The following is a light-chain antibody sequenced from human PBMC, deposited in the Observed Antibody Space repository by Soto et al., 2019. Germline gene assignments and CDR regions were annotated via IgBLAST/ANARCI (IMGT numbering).Light chain of an antibody. CDR3: CSYAGSYTFV. Sequence: QSALTQPRSVSGSPGQSVTISRTGTSSDVGGYNYVSWYQQYPGKAPKVMIYDVKTRPSGVPDRFSGSKSGNTASLTISGLQAEDEADYYCCSYAGSYTFVFGTGTKVTVL. J-gene: IGLJ1*01. V-gene: IGLV2-11*01. CDR1: SSDVGGYNY. CDR2: DVK.